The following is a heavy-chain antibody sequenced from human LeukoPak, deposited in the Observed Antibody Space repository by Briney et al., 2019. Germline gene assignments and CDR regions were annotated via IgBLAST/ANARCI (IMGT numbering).Heavy chain of an antibody. CDR3: VINWNCDY. J-gene: IGHJ4*02. CDR2: INSDGSWA. D-gene: IGHD1-20*01. Sequence: SGGSLRLSCAASGNYWMHWVRQVPGKGLVWVSHINSDGSWASYADSVKGRFTTSRDNSKNTLYLQMNSLRAEDTAVYYCVINWNCDYWGQGTLVTVSS. V-gene: IGHV3-74*01. CDR1: GNYW.